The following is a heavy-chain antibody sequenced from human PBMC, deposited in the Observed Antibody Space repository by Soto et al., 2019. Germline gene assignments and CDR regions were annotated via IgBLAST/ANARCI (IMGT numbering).Heavy chain of an antibody. J-gene: IGHJ5*02. V-gene: IGHV1-18*01. CDR3: ARHHGPTTSENWCDP. CDR1: GYTFFTYD. Sequence: QVHLVQYGVEVKTPGASVKVSCQASGYTFFTYDISWVRQAPGQGLEWMGWISTYSGDTKSAQKFQGRVTMTTDESTTTAYLELRSLRSDDTAVYYCARHHGPTTSENWCDPWGQGTLVTVSS. D-gene: IGHD5-12*01. CDR2: ISTYSGDT.